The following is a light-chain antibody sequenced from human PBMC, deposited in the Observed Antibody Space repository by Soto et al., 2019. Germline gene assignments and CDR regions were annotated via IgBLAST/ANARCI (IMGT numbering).Light chain of an antibody. Sequence: DIQMTQSPSSLSASVGDRVTITCRASQSISSYLNWYQQKPGKAPKLLIYAASSLQSGVPSRFSGSGSGKNITLTISSLQPEDFATYYCRQSYNTPRITFGQGTRLEIK. CDR1: QSISSY. V-gene: IGKV1-39*01. CDR3: RQSYNTPRIT. CDR2: AAS. J-gene: IGKJ5*01.